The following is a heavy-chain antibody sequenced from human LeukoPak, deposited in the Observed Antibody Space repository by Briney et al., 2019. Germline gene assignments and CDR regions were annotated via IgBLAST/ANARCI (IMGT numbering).Heavy chain of an antibody. CDR1: GFTFSDYY. CDR3: ARDERSDY. V-gene: IGHV3-11*04. Sequence: SGGSLRLSCVASGFTFSDYYMSWIRQAPGKGLECVSYISTSGGTIYYADSVKGRFTISRDNAKNSLYLQMNNLRAEDTAMYYCARDERSDYWGQGTLVTVSS. CDR2: ISTSGGTI. J-gene: IGHJ4*02.